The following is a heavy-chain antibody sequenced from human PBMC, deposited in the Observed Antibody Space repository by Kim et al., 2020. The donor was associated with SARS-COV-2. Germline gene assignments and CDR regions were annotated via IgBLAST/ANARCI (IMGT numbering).Heavy chain of an antibody. CDR1: GGSISSSSHY. Sequence: SETLSLTCTVSGGSISSSSHYWGWIRQPPGKGLEWIGSIYYSGSTYYNPSLKSRVTISVDTSKNQFSLKLSSVTAADTAVYYCARRKYYYDSNNFFDYWG. J-gene: IGHJ4*01. CDR2: IYYSGST. V-gene: IGHV4-39*01. D-gene: IGHD3-22*01. CDR3: ARRKYYYDSNNFFDY.